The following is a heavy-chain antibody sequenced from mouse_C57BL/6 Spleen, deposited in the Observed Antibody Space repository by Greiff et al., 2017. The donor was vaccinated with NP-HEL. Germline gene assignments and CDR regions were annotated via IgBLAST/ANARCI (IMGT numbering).Heavy chain of an antibody. V-gene: IGHV1-64*01. CDR2: IHPNSGST. CDR1: GYTFTSYW. D-gene: IGHD3-2*02. CDR3: ARRGTAQAGYYFDY. J-gene: IGHJ2*01. Sequence: QVHVKQSGAELVKPGASVKLSCKASGYTFTSYWMHWVKQRPGQGLEWIGMIHPNSGSTNYNEKFKSKATLTVDKSSSTAYMQLSSLTSEDSAVYYCARRGTAQAGYYFDYWGQGTTLTVSS.